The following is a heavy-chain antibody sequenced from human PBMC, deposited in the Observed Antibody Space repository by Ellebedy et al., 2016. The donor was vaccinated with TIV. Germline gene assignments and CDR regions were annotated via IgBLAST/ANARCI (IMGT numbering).Heavy chain of an antibody. Sequence: ASVKVSCKASGYTFTSYFLYWVRQAPGQGLEWMGIISPTSGSSNYAQKFQGRVTMTRDTSTSTVYMELSSLRSEDTAVYYCARGDNYYFDSSGYYYSYWGQGTLVTVSS. D-gene: IGHD3-22*01. CDR1: GYTFTSYF. CDR2: ISPTSGSS. V-gene: IGHV1-46*01. J-gene: IGHJ4*02. CDR3: ARGDNYYFDSSGYYYSY.